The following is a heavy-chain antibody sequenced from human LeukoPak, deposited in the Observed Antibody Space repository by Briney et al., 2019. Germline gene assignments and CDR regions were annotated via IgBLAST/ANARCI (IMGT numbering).Heavy chain of an antibody. CDR2: IYPGGSDT. CDR1: GYSFTSYW. CDR3: ATRVDYYDSSGYSPDAFDI. Sequence: GESLKISCKGSGYSFTSYWIGWVRQMPGKGLEWMGIIYPGGSDTRYSPSFQGQVTISADKSISTAYLQWSSLKASDTAMYYCATRVDYYDSSGYSPDAFDIWGQGTMVTVSS. D-gene: IGHD3-22*01. V-gene: IGHV5-51*01. J-gene: IGHJ3*02.